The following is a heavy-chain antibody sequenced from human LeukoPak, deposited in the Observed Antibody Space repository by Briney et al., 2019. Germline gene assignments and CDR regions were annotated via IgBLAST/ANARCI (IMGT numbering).Heavy chain of an antibody. V-gene: IGHV4-59*01. CDR3: ARSPGYSSSDFDY. D-gene: IGHD6-13*01. Sequence: SETLSLTCTVSGVSISSYYWSWIRQPPGKGLEWIGYIYYSGSTNYNPSLKSRVTISVDTSKNQFSLKLSSVTAADTAVYYCARSPGYSSSDFDYWGQGTLVTVSS. CDR1: GVSISSYY. J-gene: IGHJ4*02. CDR2: IYYSGST.